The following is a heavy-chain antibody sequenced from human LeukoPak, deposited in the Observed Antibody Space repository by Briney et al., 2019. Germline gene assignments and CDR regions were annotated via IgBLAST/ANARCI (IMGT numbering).Heavy chain of an antibody. D-gene: IGHD6-19*01. CDR1: GFTFSSYS. CDR2: ISGSSTTI. CDR3: ARVISVAGFDY. J-gene: IGHJ4*02. Sequence: GGSLRLSCAASGFTFSSYSMNWVRQAPGKGLEWVSYISGSSTTIYFADSVKGRFTISRDNAKNSLYLQMNSLRAEDTAVYYCARVISVAGFDYWGQGTLVTVSS. V-gene: IGHV3-48*01.